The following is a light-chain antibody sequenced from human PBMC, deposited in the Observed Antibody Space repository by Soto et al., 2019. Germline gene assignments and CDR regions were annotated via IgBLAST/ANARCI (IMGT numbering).Light chain of an antibody. Sequence: QSVLTQPASVSWAPGQSITISCTGTSSDVGGYNYVSWYQQHPGKAPKLMIYDVSNRPSGVSNRFSGSKSGNTASLTISGLQAEDEADYYCSSYTSSSTGVFGGGTKVTVL. CDR2: DVS. CDR1: SSDVGGYNY. CDR3: SSYTSSSTGV. V-gene: IGLV2-14*01. J-gene: IGLJ3*02.